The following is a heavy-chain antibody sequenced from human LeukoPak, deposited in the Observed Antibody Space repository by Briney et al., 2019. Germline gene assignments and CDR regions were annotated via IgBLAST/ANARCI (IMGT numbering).Heavy chain of an antibody. D-gene: IGHD6-13*01. Sequence: GGSLRLSCAASGFTFSRSAMTWVCQTPGKGLDWVSSISSSGNTCYADSVKGRFTISRDNSKNMLYLQMNSLRAEDTAVYYCVKGRISEDGLDFWGQGTLVTVSS. V-gene: IGHV3-23*01. CDR3: VKGRISEDGLDF. J-gene: IGHJ4*02. CDR1: GFTFSRSA. CDR2: ISSSGNT.